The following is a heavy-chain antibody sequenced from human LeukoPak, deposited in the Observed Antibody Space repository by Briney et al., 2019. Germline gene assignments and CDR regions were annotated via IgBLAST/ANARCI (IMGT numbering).Heavy chain of an antibody. CDR3: ARDKSETHLPRNWFDP. V-gene: IGHV4-39*07. Sequence: SETLSLTCTVSGGSISSSSYYWGWIRQPPGKGLEWIGSIYYSGSTNYNPSLKSRVTISVDTSKNQFSLKLSSVTAADTAVYYCARDKSETHLPRNWFDPWGQGTLVTVSS. J-gene: IGHJ5*02. D-gene: IGHD5/OR15-5a*01. CDR1: GGSISSSSYY. CDR2: IYYSGST.